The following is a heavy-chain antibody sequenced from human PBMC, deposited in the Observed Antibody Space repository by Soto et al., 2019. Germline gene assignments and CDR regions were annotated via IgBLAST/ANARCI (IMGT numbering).Heavy chain of an antibody. V-gene: IGHV1-69*13. Sequence: SVKVSCKASGGTFSSYAISWVRQAPGQGLEWMGGIIPIFGTANYAQKFQGRVTITADESTSTAYMELSSLRSEDTAVYYCASIAGHSYGYTRGYPFDYWGQGTLVTVSS. J-gene: IGHJ4*02. CDR1: GGTFSSYA. D-gene: IGHD5-18*01. CDR2: IIPIFGTA. CDR3: ASIAGHSYGYTRGYPFDY.